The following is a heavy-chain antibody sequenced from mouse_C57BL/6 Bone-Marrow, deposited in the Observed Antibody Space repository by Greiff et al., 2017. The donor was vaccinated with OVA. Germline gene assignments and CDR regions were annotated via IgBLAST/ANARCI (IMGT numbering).Heavy chain of an antibody. CDR1: GYTFTSYG. CDR2: IYPRSGNT. D-gene: IGHD1-1*01. V-gene: IGHV1-81*01. CDR3: ARKWVYYGSSYGY. Sequence: QVQLQQSGAELARPGASVKLSCKASGYTFTSYGISWVKQRTGQGLEGIGEIYPRSGNTYYNEKFKGKATLTADKSSSTAYMELRSLTSEDSAVYFCARKWVYYGSSYGYWGQGTTLTVSS. J-gene: IGHJ2*01.